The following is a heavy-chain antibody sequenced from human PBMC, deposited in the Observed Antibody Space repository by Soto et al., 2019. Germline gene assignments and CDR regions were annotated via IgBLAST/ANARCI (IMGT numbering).Heavy chain of an antibody. J-gene: IGHJ3*02. V-gene: IGHV1-69*13. Sequence: SVKVSCKASGGTFSSYAISWVRHAPGQGLEWMGGIIPIFGTANYAQKFQGRVTITADESTSTDYMELSSLRSEEKAVYYCARRKMGMATISDAFDIWGQGTMVTVSS. D-gene: IGHD5-12*01. CDR2: IIPIFGTA. CDR1: GGTFSSYA. CDR3: ARRKMGMATISDAFDI.